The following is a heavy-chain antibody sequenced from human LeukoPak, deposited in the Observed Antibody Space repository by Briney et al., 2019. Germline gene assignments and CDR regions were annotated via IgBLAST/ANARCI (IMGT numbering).Heavy chain of an antibody. CDR2: ITKSGGDT. CDR1: GFTFSNYA. J-gene: IGHJ4*02. V-gene: IGHV3-23*01. D-gene: IGHD6-13*01. Sequence: GGSLRLSCAASGFTFSNYAMSWVRQAPGKGLEWVSTITKSGGDTYYADSVKGRFTISRDNSKNTLYPQMNSLRAEDTALYYCAKEGGSSWYYFDYWGQGTLVTVSS. CDR3: AKEGGSSWYYFDY.